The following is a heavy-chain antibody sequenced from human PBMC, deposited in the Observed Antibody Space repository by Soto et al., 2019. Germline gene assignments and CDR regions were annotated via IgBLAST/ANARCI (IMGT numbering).Heavy chain of an antibody. Sequence: PGESLKISCKGSGYSFTSYWIGWVRQMPGKGLEWMGIIYPGDSDTRYSPSFQGQVTISADKSVTTAYLQWSSLKASDTAMYYCARLHNYDNSGSSEGLDYWGQGTLVTV. D-gene: IGHD3-22*01. J-gene: IGHJ4*02. CDR3: ARLHNYDNSGSSEGLDY. V-gene: IGHV5-51*01. CDR2: IYPGDSDT. CDR1: GYSFTSYW.